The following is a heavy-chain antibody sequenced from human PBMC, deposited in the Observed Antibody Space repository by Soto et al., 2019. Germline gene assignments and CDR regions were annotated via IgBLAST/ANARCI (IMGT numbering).Heavy chain of an antibody. CDR2: INHSGST. J-gene: IGHJ4*02. V-gene: IGHV4-34*01. CDR1: GGSFSGYY. CDR3: ARRDPYQLLSY. Sequence: SETLSLTCAVYGGSFSGYYWSWIRQPPGKGLEWIGEINHSGSTNYNPSLKSRGTISVDTSKNQFSLRLSSVTAADTAVYYCARRDPYQLLSYWGQGTLVTVSS. D-gene: IGHD2-2*01.